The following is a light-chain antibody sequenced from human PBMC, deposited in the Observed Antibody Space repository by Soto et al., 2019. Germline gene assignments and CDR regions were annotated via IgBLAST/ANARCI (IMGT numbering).Light chain of an antibody. J-gene: IGKJ4*01. CDR1: QSVSSSY. V-gene: IGKV3-20*01. Sequence: EIGLTQSPGTLSLSPGERATLACRASQSVSSSYLAWYQQNPGQAPRPLIYGASSRATGIPARFSGSGSGTDFTLTISRLETEDFAVYYCQTYRSSPPLTFGGRTKVAIK. CDR2: GAS. CDR3: QTYRSSPPLT.